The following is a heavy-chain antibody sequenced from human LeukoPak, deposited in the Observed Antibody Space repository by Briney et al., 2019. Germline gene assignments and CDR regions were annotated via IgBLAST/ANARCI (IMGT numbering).Heavy chain of an antibody. CDR3: ARVVGKAAAGTSAYGMDV. CDR2: IYYSGST. J-gene: IGHJ6*02. D-gene: IGHD6-13*01. Sequence: SETLSLTCAVYGGSFSGYYWSWIRQPPGKGLEWIGYIYYSGSTNYNPSLKSRVTISVDTSKNQFSLKLSSVTAADTAVYYCARVVGKAAAGTSAYGMDVWGQGTTVTVFS. CDR1: GGSFSGYY. V-gene: IGHV4-59*01.